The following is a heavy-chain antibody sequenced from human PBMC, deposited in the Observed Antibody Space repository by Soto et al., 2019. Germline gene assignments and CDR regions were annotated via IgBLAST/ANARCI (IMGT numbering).Heavy chain of an antibody. V-gene: IGHV3-30*18. J-gene: IGHJ4*02. CDR1: GFTFSTYG. CDR2: ISYDEKTK. Sequence: GGSLRLSCAASGFTFSTYGMHWVRQAPGKGLEWLAVISYDEKTKYYADSVKARFTISRDNSKNTLFLQMNRLRSEDTAVYYCAKGSQMAAVLDNWGQGTLVTVPQ. D-gene: IGHD6-25*01. CDR3: AKGSQMAAVLDN.